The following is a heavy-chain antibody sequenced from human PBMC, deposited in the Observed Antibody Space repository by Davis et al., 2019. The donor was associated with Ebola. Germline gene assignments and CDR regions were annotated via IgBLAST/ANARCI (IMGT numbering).Heavy chain of an antibody. CDR1: GFTFSSYS. CDR2: ISSSSSTI. CDR3: SRDVQFEFYDY. J-gene: IGHJ4*02. Sequence: PGGSLRLSCAASGFTFSSYSMNWVRQAPGKGLECVSYISSSSSTISYADSVKGRFTISRDNAQNTLYLQMNSLTAEDTAVYYCSRDVQFEFYDYWGQGTLVTVSS. D-gene: IGHD3-10*01. V-gene: IGHV3-48*01.